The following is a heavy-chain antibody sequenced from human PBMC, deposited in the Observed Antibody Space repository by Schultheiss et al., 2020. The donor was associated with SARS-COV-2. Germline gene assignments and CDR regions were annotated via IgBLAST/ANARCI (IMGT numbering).Heavy chain of an antibody. CDR1: GYSFTSYW. CDR2: IYPGDSDT. Sequence: GASLKISCKGSGYSFTSYWIGWVRQMPGKGLEWMGIIYPGDSDTRYSPSFQVQVTISADKSISTAYLQWSSLKASDTAMYYCARPESASVVLAFDIWGQGTMVTVSS. D-gene: IGHD6-25*01. CDR3: ARPESASVVLAFDI. J-gene: IGHJ3*02. V-gene: IGHV5-51*01.